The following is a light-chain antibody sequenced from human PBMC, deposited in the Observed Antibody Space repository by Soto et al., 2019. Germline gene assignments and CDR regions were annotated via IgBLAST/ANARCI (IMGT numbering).Light chain of an antibody. Sequence: DIQMTQSPSTLSASVVDRGTITCRASQSISHFLAWYQQKPGKAPKLLIYDASSLESGVPSRFSGSGSGTEFTLTISSLQPDDFATYYCQQYNSYKGTFGQGTKVDNK. CDR2: DAS. J-gene: IGKJ1*01. CDR1: QSISHF. CDR3: QQYNSYKGT. V-gene: IGKV1-5*01.